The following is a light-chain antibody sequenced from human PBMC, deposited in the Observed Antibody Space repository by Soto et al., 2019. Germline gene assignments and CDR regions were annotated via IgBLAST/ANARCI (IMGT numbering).Light chain of an antibody. J-gene: IGLJ2*01. V-gene: IGLV2-8*01. CDR2: EVN. CDR1: SSTVGGYNY. CDR3: SSYAGSNNL. Sequence: QSALTQPPSASGSPGQSVTIYCTGTSSTVGGYNYVSWYQHHPGKAPKLVIYEVNKRPSGVPDRFSGSKSGNTASLTVSGLQAEDEADYYCSSYAGSNNLFGGGTKLTVL.